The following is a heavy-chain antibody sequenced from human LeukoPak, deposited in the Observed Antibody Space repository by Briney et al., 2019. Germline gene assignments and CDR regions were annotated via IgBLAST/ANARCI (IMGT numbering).Heavy chain of an antibody. J-gene: IGHJ4*02. CDR2: ISGSGGST. CDR3: AKGQNYYDSSAFDY. Sequence: PGGSLRLSCAASGFTFSSYAMSWVRQAPGKGLEWVSAISGSGGSTYYADSVKGRFTISRDNSKNTLYLQMNSLRAEGTAVYYCAKGQNYYDSSAFDYWGQGTLATVSS. CDR1: GFTFSSYA. D-gene: IGHD3-22*01. V-gene: IGHV3-23*01.